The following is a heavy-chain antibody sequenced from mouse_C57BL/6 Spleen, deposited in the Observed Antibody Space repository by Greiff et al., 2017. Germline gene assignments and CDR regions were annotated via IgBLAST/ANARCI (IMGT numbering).Heavy chain of an antibody. CDR2: IYPSDSET. D-gene: IGHD4-1*01. V-gene: IGHV1-61*01. Sequence: QVQLKQPGAELVRPGSSVKLSCKASGYTFTSYWMDWVKQRPGQGLEWIGNIYPSDSETHYNQKFKDKATLTVDKSSSTAYMQLSSLTSEDSAVYYCARGLGRGCAYWGQGTLVTVSA. CDR1: GYTFTSYW. J-gene: IGHJ3*01. CDR3: ARGLGRGCAY.